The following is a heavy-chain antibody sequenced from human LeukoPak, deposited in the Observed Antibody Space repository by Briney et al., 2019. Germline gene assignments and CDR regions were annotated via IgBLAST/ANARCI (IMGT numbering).Heavy chain of an antibody. Sequence: ASVNVSCKVSGYTLTELSMHWVRQAPGKGLEWMGGFDPEDGETIYAQKFQGRVTITADESTSTAYMELSSLRSEDTAVYYCARERITMIVVARDAFDIWGQGTMVTVSS. CDR3: ARERITMIVVARDAFDI. D-gene: IGHD3-22*01. CDR2: FDPEDGET. CDR1: GYTLTELS. J-gene: IGHJ3*02. V-gene: IGHV1-24*01.